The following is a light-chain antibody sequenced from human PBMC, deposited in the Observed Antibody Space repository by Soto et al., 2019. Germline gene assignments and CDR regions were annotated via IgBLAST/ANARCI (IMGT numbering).Light chain of an antibody. Sequence: EILITRSPASVSVSPGASVTLSCRASQSVASNLAWYQQKPGQAPRLLIYGTSTRATGVPDRFSGSGSGTDFTLTISSLQAADFAVYHCQHYNNWPITFGQGTRLEIK. CDR3: QHYNNWPIT. CDR2: GTS. CDR1: QSVASN. V-gene: IGKV3-15*01. J-gene: IGKJ5*01.